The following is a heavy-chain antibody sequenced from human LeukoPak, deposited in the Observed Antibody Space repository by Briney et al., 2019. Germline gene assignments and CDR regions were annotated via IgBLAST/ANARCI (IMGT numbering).Heavy chain of an antibody. CDR3: AKSAYYYDSSSYYYDDYLYYGMDV. V-gene: IGHV3-23*01. CDR1: GFTFSGYI. J-gene: IGHJ6*02. Sequence: RGSLRLSCAASGFTFSGYIMSCVRQAPRKRLEWVSAISGSGGSTYYADSVKGRFTISRDNSKNTLYLQMNSLRAEDTAVYYCAKSAYYYDSSSYYYDDYLYYGMDVWGQGTTVTVSS. CDR2: ISGSGGST. D-gene: IGHD3-22*01.